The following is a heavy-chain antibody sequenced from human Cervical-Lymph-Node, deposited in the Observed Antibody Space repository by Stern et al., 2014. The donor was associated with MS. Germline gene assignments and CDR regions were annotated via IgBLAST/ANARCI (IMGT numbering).Heavy chain of an antibody. V-gene: IGHV1-69*01. CDR2: IIPIFGTA. J-gene: IGHJ4*02. CDR1: GGTFSSYA. Sequence: VQLVESGAEVKKPGSSVKVSCKASGGTFSSYAISWVRQAPGQGLEWMGGIIPIFGTASYAQKFQGRVTITADESTSAAYMELSSLRSEDTAVYYCARDRTHDFWSGSFDYWGQGTLVTVSS. CDR3: ARDRTHDFWSGSFDY. D-gene: IGHD3-3*01.